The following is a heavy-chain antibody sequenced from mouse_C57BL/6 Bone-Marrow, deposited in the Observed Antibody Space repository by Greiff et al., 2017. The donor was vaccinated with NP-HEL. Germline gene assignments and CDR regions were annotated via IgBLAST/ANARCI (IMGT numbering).Heavy chain of an antibody. CDR3: TNGSLFDY. Sequence: VQLQQSGAELVRPGASVKLSCTASGFNIKDDYMHWVKQRPEQGLEWIGWIDPENGDTEYASKFQGKATITADTSSNTAYLQLSSLTSEDTAVYYSTNGSLFDYWGQGTTLTVSS. D-gene: IGHD1-1*01. CDR2: IDPENGDT. J-gene: IGHJ2*01. V-gene: IGHV14-4*01. CDR1: GFNIKDDY.